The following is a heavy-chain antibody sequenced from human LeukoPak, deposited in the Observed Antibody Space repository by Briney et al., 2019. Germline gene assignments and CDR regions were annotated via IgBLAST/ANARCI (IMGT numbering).Heavy chain of an antibody. Sequence: ASVKVSCTASGGTFSSYAISWVRQAPGQGLEWMGGIIPIFGTANYAQKFQGRVTITTDESTSTAYMELSSLRSEDTAVYYYARRPPYSNYGWFDPWGQGTLVTVSS. CDR3: ARRPPYSNYGWFDP. V-gene: IGHV1-69*05. CDR1: GGTFSSYA. J-gene: IGHJ5*02. D-gene: IGHD4-11*01. CDR2: IIPIFGTA.